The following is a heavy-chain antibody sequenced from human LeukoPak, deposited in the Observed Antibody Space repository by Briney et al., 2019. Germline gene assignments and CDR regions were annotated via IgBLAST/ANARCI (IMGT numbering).Heavy chain of an antibody. CDR2: IYYSGTA. CDR1: GGSISSSSYY. Sequence: SSETLSLTCTVSGGSISSSSYYWGWIRQPPGKGLEWIGTIYYSGTAYYSPSLKSRVTISVDTSMNQFSLRLSSVTAADTAVYYCASVGGQDYRVYNWGQGTLVTVSS. CDR3: ASVGGQDYRVYN. V-gene: IGHV4-39*07. J-gene: IGHJ4*02. D-gene: IGHD4-11*01.